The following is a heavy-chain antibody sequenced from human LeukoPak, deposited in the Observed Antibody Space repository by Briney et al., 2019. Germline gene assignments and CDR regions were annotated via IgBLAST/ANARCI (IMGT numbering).Heavy chain of an antibody. CDR3: AKDIAPAAIRLGWFDP. CDR2: ISGSGGST. J-gene: IGHJ5*02. D-gene: IGHD2-2*01. CDR1: GFTFSSYA. V-gene: IGHV3-23*01. Sequence: GVSMRLSCAASGFTFSSYAMSWVRQAPGKGLEWVSAISGSGGSTYYADSVKGRFTISRDNSKNTLYLQMNSLRAEDTAVYYCAKDIAPAAIRLGWFDPWGQGTLVTVSS.